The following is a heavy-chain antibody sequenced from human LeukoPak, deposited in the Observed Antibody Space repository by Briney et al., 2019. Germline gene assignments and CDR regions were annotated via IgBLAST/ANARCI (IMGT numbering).Heavy chain of an antibody. CDR1: GGSFSGYY. V-gene: IGHV4-34*01. J-gene: IGHJ4*02. CDR3: ARLIGIAAAGAVAGTELDY. D-gene: IGHD6-13*01. Sequence: PSETLSLTCAVYGGSFSGYYWSWIRQPPGKGLEWIGSIYYSGSTYYNPSLKSRVTISVDTSKNQFSLKLSSVTAADTAVYYCARLIGIAAAGAVAGTELDYWGQGTLVTVSS. CDR2: IYYSGST.